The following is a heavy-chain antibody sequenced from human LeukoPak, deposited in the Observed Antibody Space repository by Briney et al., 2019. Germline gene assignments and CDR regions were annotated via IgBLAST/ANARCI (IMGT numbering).Heavy chain of an antibody. CDR1: GFTFSSYA. CDR3: AKGSHYYDSSGYDG. D-gene: IGHD3-22*01. V-gene: IGHV3-23*01. CDR2: ISGSGAST. J-gene: IGHJ4*02. Sequence: GGSLRLSCAASGFTFSSYAMSWVRQAPGKGLEWVSAISGSGASTYYAGPVKGRFTISRDNSKNTLSLQMNSLRAEDTAVYYCAKGSHYYDSSGYDGWGQGTQVTVSS.